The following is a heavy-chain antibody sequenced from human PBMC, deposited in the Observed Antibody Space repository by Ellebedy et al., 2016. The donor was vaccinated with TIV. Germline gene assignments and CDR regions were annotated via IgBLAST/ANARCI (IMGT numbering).Heavy chain of an antibody. J-gene: IGHJ3*02. Sequence: GGSLRLSCAASRFSFSSYWMSWVRQPPGKGLEWVANINQDGRDKYYVDSVNGRLPISRANAKNSLFLQMNRLRAEATAVYYCATDGSYGDYRSPAHAFVIWGQGTMVTVSS. D-gene: IGHD4-17*01. CDR3: ATDGSYGDYRSPAHAFVI. V-gene: IGHV3-7*01. CDR2: INQDGRDK. CDR1: RFSFSSYW.